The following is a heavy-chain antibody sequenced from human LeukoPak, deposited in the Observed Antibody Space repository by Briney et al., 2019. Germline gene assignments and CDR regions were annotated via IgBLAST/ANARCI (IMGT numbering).Heavy chain of an antibody. Sequence: GRSLRLSCAASGFTFDDYAMHWVRQAPGKGLEWVSGISWNSGSIGYADSVKGRFTISRNNAKNSLYLQMNSLRAEDTALYYCAKDHAYGDYGRSYMDVWGKGTTVTISS. CDR2: ISWNSGSI. J-gene: IGHJ6*03. D-gene: IGHD4-17*01. V-gene: IGHV3-9*01. CDR1: GFTFDDYA. CDR3: AKDHAYGDYGRSYMDV.